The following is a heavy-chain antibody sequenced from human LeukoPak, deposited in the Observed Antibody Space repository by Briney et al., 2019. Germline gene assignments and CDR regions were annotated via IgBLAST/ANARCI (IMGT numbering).Heavy chain of an antibody. V-gene: IGHV3-21*01. J-gene: IGHJ4*02. CDR3: ARASGDTVDTTTMGSY. D-gene: IGHD5-18*01. CDR2: ISSSSAYI. Sequence: GGSLRLSCAASGFTFSTYSMNWVRQAPGKGLEWVSSISSSSAYIYYGDSVKGRFTISRDNAKNSLYLQMNSLRAEDTAVYYCARASGDTVDTTTMGSYWGQGTLVTVSS. CDR1: GFTFSTYS.